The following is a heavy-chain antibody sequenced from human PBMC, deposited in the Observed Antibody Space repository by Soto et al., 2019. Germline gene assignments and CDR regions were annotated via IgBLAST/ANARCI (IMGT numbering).Heavy chain of an antibody. CDR3: ARERKFDFWRKGLDV. CDR2: MDPNSGST. D-gene: IGHD3-3*01. Sequence: QAQLVQSGAEVKKPGASVKVSCKASGYNFTSYDINWVRQAPGQWLEWLGWMDPNSGSTGYAQNFQCRVTMTRNISINKAHMEMSSLRSEDTAGYYCARERKFDFWRKGLDVWGQGTTVTVSS. CDR1: GYNFTSYD. J-gene: IGHJ6*02. V-gene: IGHV1-8*02.